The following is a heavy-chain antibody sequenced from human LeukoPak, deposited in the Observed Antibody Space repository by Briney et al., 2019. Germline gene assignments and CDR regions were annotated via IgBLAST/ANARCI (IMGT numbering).Heavy chain of an antibody. Sequence: SETLSLTCTVSGGSINSSSYYWGWIRQPPGKALEWVGSIYHSGYTYYNPSLKSRVTISIDTSKNQFSLKLSSVTAADTAVYYCARSSMFRGVTVDYWGQGTLVTVSS. CDR2: IYHSGYT. D-gene: IGHD3-10*01. CDR1: GGSINSSSYY. CDR3: ARSSMFRGVTVDY. J-gene: IGHJ4*02. V-gene: IGHV4-39*01.